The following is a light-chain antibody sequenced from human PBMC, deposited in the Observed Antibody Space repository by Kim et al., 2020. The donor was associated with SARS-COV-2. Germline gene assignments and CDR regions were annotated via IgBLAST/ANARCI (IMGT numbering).Light chain of an antibody. CDR3: QQYHSIPYT. V-gene: IGKV4-1*01. Sequence: RATINCKSSQTVLKSSNNKSFLALYQQKPGQPPKLLIYWASARESGVPDRFSVSGSGTDFTLTISSLQAEDVAVYYCQQYHSIPYTFGQGTKLEI. CDR2: WAS. J-gene: IGKJ2*01. CDR1: QTVLKSSNNKSF.